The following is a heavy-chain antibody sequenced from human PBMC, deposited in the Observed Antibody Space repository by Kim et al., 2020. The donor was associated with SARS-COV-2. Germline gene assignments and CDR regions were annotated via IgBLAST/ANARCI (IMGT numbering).Heavy chain of an antibody. CDR3: ARALREYWGGTENNMEYGMDV. J-gene: IGHJ6*02. D-gene: IGHD3-16*01. V-gene: IGHV3-21*01. Sequence: GGSLRLSCAASGFTFSSYSMNWVRQAPGKGLEWVSSISSSSSYIYYADSVKGRFTISRDNAKNSLYLQMNSLRAEDTAVYYCARALREYWGGTENNMEYGMDVWGQGTTVTVSS. CDR2: ISSSSSYI. CDR1: GFTFSSYS.